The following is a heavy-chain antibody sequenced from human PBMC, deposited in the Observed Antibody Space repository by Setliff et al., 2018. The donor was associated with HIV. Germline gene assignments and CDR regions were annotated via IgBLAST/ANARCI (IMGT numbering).Heavy chain of an antibody. J-gene: IGHJ3*02. CDR3: ARQGDYDILTGYYRGPHDAFDI. CDR2: IYPGDSAT. Sequence: PGESLTISCKGSGYSFTSYWIAWVRQMPGKGLEWMGIIYPGDSATRYSLSFQGQATISADKSISTAYLQWSSLKASDTAMYYCARQGDYDILTGYYRGPHDAFDIWGQGTMVTVSS. CDR1: GYSFTSYW. V-gene: IGHV5-51*01. D-gene: IGHD3-9*01.